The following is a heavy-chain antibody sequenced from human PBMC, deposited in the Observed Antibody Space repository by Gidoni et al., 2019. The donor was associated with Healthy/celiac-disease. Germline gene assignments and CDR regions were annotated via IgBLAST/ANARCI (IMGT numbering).Heavy chain of an antibody. J-gene: IGHJ4*02. V-gene: IGHV3-30*02. CDR3: AKDPDPPELDQYFDY. CDR1: GFTFRSYG. CDR2: IRYDGSNK. D-gene: IGHD1-1*01. Sequence: QVQLVESGGGVVQPGGSLRLSCAASGFTFRSYGMHWVRQAPGKGLEWVAFIRYDGSNKYYADSVKGRFTISRDNSKNTLYLQMNSLRAEDTAVYYCAKDPDPPELDQYFDYWGQGTLVTVSS.